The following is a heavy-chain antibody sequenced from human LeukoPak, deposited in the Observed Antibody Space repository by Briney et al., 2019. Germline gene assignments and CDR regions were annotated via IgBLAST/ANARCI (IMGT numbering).Heavy chain of an antibody. CDR2: IRYDGSNK. D-gene: IGHD5-18*01. Sequence: PGGSLRLSCAASGFTFSSYGMHWVRQAPGKGLEWVAFIRYDGSNKYYADSVKGRFTISRDNSKNTLYLQMNSLIAEDTAVYYCAKDGVLKVDTAILWGQGTLVTVSS. J-gene: IGHJ1*01. CDR3: AKDGVLKVDTAIL. CDR1: GFTFSSYG. V-gene: IGHV3-30*02.